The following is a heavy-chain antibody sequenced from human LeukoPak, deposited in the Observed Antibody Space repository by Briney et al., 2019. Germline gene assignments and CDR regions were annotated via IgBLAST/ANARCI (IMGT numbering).Heavy chain of an antibody. Sequence: PGGSLRLSCAASGFTFDDYAMHWVRQAPGKGLEWVSLISWDGGSTYYGDSVKGRFTISRDNSKNSLFLQMNSLRAEDTALYYCAKGPAARPFSYYYYYMDVWGKGTTVTVSS. V-gene: IGHV3-43D*03. CDR3: AKGPAARPFSYYYYYMDV. CDR2: ISWDGGST. J-gene: IGHJ6*03. D-gene: IGHD6-6*01. CDR1: GFTFDDYA.